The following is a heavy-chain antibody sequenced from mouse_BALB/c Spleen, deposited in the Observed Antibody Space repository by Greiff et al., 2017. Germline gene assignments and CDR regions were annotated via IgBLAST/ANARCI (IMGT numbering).Heavy chain of an antibody. CDR1: GYAFSSSW. CDR2: IYPGDGDT. CDR3: ARGNYGRFFDY. Sequence: QVQLKQSGPELVKPGASVKISCKASGYAFSSSWMNWVKQRPGQGLEWIGRIYPGDGDTNYNGKFKGKATLTADKSSSTAYMQLSSLTSVDSAVYFCARGNYGRFFDYWGQGTTLTVSS. D-gene: IGHD1-1*01. J-gene: IGHJ2*01. V-gene: IGHV1-82*01.